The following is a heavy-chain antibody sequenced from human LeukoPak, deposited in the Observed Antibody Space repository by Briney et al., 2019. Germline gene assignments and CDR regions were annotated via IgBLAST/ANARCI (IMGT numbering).Heavy chain of an antibody. CDR2: IRYDGDNK. CDR3: AKDLYYYGSGILFDY. J-gene: IGHJ4*02. V-gene: IGHV3-30*02. CDR1: GFTFSSYG. D-gene: IGHD3-10*01. Sequence: PGGSLRLSCAASGFTFSSYGMLWVRQTPGMGLEWVAFIRYDGDNKYYADSVKGRFTISRDNSKNTLYLQMNSLRAEDTAVYYCAKDLYYYGSGILFDYWGQGTLVTVSS.